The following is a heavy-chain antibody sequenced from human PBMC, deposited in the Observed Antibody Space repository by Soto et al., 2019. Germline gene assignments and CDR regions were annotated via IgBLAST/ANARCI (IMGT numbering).Heavy chain of an antibody. J-gene: IGHJ6*02. CDR1: GFTFSSYG. V-gene: IGHV3-30*18. Sequence: QVQLVESGGGVVQPGRSLRLSCAASGFTFSSYGMHWVRQAPGKGLEWVAVISYDGSNKYYADSVKGRFTISRDNSKNTLYLQMNSLRAEDTAVYYCAKDRGYYYYGMDVWGQGTTVIVSS. CDR2: ISYDGSNK. CDR3: AKDRGYYYYGMDV.